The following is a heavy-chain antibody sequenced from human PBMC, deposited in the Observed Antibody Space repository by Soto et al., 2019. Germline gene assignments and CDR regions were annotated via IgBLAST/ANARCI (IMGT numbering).Heavy chain of an antibody. CDR3: ARDKGRSRGSYYDY. Sequence: EVQVVESGGGLVQPGGSLRLSCAASGFTVNSNYMNWVRQAPGKGLEWVSVIYSGGSTYYADSVKDRFTISRDDSKNTRYLQMNSLRGEYTAVYYCARDKGRSRGSYYDYWGQGTLVTVSS. CDR2: IYSGGST. CDR1: GFTVNSNY. D-gene: IGHD1-26*01. J-gene: IGHJ4*02. V-gene: IGHV3-66*01.